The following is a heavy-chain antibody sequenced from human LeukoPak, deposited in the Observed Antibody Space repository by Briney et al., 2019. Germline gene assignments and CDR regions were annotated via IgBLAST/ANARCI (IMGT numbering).Heavy chain of an antibody. Sequence: PGGSLRLSCEVSGFQFSTYSMNWVRQAPGKGLEWVSYISSSSSSIYYADSVKGRLTISRDNAENSLYLQMNSLRAEDRAVYCCARDLGLDYWGQGTLVTVSS. CDR2: ISSSSSSI. D-gene: IGHD1-26*01. CDR3: ARDLGLDY. CDR1: GFQFSTYS. J-gene: IGHJ4*02. V-gene: IGHV3-48*01.